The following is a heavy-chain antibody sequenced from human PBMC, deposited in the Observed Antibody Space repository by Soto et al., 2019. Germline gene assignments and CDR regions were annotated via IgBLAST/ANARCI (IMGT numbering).Heavy chain of an antibody. V-gene: IGHV3-21*01. CDR1: GFTFSSYS. CDR3: ARDWEDPPVHLDY. Sequence: PGGSLRLSCAASGFTFSSYSMNWVRQAPGKGLEWVSSISSSSSYIYYADSVKGRFTISRDNAKNSLYLQMNSLRAEDTAVYYCARDWEDPPVHLDYWGQGTLVTVSS. D-gene: IGHD1-26*01. CDR2: ISSSSSYI. J-gene: IGHJ4*02.